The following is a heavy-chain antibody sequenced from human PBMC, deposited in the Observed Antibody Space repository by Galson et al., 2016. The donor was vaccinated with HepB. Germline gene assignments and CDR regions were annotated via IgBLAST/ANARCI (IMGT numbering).Heavy chain of an antibody. V-gene: IGHV3-13*01. CDR1: GFTFGNYD. J-gene: IGHJ6*02. D-gene: IGHD1-26*01. Sequence: SLRLSCAASGFTFGNYDMHWVRQSMGKGLEWVSGYVVAGNTYYADSVKGRFTISREDGENSLYLQMNRLRAGDTAVYHCARGLRAGYYWSFDVWGQGTTVTVSS. CDR3: ARGLRAGYYWSFDV. CDR2: YVVAGNT.